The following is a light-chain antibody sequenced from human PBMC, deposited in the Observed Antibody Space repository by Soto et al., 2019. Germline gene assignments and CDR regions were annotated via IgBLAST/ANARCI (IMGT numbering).Light chain of an antibody. Sequence: EIVLTQSPGTLSLSPGERASLSCGASQSVGNNLAWYRQRPGQAPSLLIYDASNRATGIPARFSGSGSGTDFTLTISSLEPEDFAVYYCQQRSNWPTFGQGTRLEIK. CDR3: QQRSNWPT. CDR2: DAS. CDR1: QSVGNN. J-gene: IGKJ5*01. V-gene: IGKV3-11*01.